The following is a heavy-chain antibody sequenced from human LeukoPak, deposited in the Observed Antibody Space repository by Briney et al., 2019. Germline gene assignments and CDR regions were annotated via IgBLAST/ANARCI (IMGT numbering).Heavy chain of an antibody. D-gene: IGHD1-1*01. CDR1: GGSISSGGYS. CDR2: IYHSGST. Sequence: SETLSLTCAVSGGSISSGGYSWSWIRQPPGKGLEWIGYIYHSGSTYYNPSLKSRVTISVDRSKNQFSLKLSSVTAADTAVYYCAGRTTGADYWGQGTLVTVSS. CDR3: AGRTTGADY. V-gene: IGHV4-30-2*01. J-gene: IGHJ4*02.